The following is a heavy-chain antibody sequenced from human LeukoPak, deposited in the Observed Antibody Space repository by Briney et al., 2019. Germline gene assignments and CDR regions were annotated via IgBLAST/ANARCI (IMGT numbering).Heavy chain of an antibody. J-gene: IGHJ3*02. CDR1: GFTFDYYS. V-gene: IGHV3-9*01. CDR2: ISWESGSI. D-gene: IGHD3-3*01. Sequence: PGGSLRLSCAASGFTFDYYSMHWVRQAPGKGLEWVSGISWESGSIAYADSVKGRFRISRDNAKNSLYLQMNSLRVEDTAFYYCAKDVWQWSGYYRGAFDIWGQGTMVTVSS. CDR3: AKDVWQWSGYYRGAFDI.